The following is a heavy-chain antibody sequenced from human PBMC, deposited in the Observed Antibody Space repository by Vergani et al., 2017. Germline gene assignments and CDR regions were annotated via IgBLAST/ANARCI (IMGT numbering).Heavy chain of an antibody. Sequence: EVQLVDSGGGLVQPGRSLRLSCTASGFTFGDYAMSWFRQAPGKGLEWVSAISGSGGSTYYADSVKGRFTISRDNSKNTLYLQMNSLRAEDTAVYYCAKDGIATGVSYWGQGTLVTVSS. CDR1: GFTFGDYA. CDR3: AKDGIATGVSY. V-gene: IGHV3-23*04. J-gene: IGHJ4*02. D-gene: IGHD6-13*01. CDR2: ISGSGGST.